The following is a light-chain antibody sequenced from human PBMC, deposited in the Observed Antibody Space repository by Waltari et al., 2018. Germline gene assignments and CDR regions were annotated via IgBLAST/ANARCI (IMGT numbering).Light chain of an antibody. V-gene: IGKV1-33*01. CDR1: QDISNY. Sequence: DIQMTQSPSSLAASVGDRVTITCQASQDISNYLNWYQQKPGKAPELLIYDASKLETGVPSMFSGSGSGTDFTFTISSLQPEDIATYYCQQYDDLPYTFGQGTKLEIK. CDR2: DAS. J-gene: IGKJ2*01. CDR3: QQYDDLPYT.